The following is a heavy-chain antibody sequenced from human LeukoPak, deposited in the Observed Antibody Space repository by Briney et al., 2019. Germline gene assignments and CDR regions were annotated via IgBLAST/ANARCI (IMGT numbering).Heavy chain of an antibody. CDR1: GGSISSGSYY. CDR2: IYTSGST. J-gene: IGHJ5*02. CDR3: ARGSYYHWFDP. V-gene: IGHV4-61*02. Sequence: SETLSLTCTVSGGSISSGSYYWSWIRQPAGKGLEWIGRIYTSGSTNYNPSPKSRVTISVDTSKNQFSLKLSSVTAADTAVYYCARGSYYHWFDPWGQGTLVTVSS. D-gene: IGHD3-10*01.